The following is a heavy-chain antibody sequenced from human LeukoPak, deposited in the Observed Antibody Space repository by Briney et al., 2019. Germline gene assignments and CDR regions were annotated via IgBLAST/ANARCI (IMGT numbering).Heavy chain of an antibody. CDR1: GFTFSSYG. V-gene: IGHV3-30*18. J-gene: IGHJ4*02. CDR2: ISYDGTNK. CDR3: AKRRGRTTFLDN. Sequence: GGSLRLSCAASGFTFSSYGMHWVRQAPGKGLKWVAVISYDGTNKFYGDSVKGRFTISRDNSKNTLYLQMNSLRAEDTALYYCAKRRGRTTFLDNWGQGSLVTVSS. D-gene: IGHD1-1*01.